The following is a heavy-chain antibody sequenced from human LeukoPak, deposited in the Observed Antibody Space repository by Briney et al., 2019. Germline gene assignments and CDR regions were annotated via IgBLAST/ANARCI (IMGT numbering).Heavy chain of an antibody. CDR1: GFTFSRYW. J-gene: IGHJ3*02. CDR2: IKPDGDEK. V-gene: IGHV3-7*01. CDR3: ARDPYYYNSGSFAAFDI. Sequence: GGSLRLSCAASGFTFSRYWMSWVRQAPGKGLEWVANIKPDGDEKYYVDSVKGRFTISRDNAKNSLYLQMDSLTAEDTALYYCARDPYYYNSGSFAAFDIWGQGTMVTVSS. D-gene: IGHD3-10*01.